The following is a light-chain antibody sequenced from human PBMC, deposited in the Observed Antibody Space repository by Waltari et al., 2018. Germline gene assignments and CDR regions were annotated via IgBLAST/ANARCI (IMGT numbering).Light chain of an antibody. J-gene: IGLJ2*01. V-gene: IGLV1-47*01. CDR1: SSNIGRNC. CDR3: AAWDDSLSGPV. Sequence: QSVLTQPPSASGTPGQRVTISCSGSSSNIGRNCVYWYQQLPGTAPKILIYRNNQRPSGVPDRFSGSKSGTSASLAISGLRSEDEADYYCAAWDDSLSGPVFGGGTKMTVL. CDR2: RNN.